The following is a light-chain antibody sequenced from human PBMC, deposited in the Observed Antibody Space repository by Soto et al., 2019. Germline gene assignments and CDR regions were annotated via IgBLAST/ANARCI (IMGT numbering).Light chain of an antibody. CDR1: QSLLHSNGYNY. CDR2: LGS. V-gene: IGKV2-28*01. J-gene: IGKJ4*01. CDR3: LQAQQTPLT. Sequence: DIVMTQSPISLPVTPGESASISCRSSQSLLHSNGYNYLDWYLQKPGQSPQLLIYLGSNRASGVPDRFSGSGSGTDFTLKISRVEAEDVGIYYCLQAQQTPLTFGGGTKVDIK.